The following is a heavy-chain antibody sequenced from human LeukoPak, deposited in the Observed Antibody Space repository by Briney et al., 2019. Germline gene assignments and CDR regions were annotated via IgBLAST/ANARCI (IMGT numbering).Heavy chain of an antibody. V-gene: IGHV4-59*01. J-gene: IGHJ2*01. CDR3: ARELESSGWYGSYWYFDL. CDR1: GGSISSYY. D-gene: IGHD6-19*01. Sequence: PSETPSLTCTVSGGSISSYYWSWIRQPPGKGLEWIGYIYYSGSTNYNPSLKSRVTISVDTSKNQFSLKLSSVTAADTAVYYCARELESSGWYGSYWYFDLWGRGTLVTVSS. CDR2: IYYSGST.